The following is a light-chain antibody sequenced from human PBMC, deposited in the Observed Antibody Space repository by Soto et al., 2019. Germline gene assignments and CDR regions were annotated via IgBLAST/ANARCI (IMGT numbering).Light chain of an antibody. CDR1: QGISSY. CDR2: TAS. V-gene: IGKV1-39*01. J-gene: IGKJ5*01. Sequence: IQLTKSPSFLTASVGDSVTIACRASQGISSYLAWYQQKPGKAPNLLIHTASTLQSGVPSRFSGSGSGTDFTLTISSLQPEDFATYYCQQSYSSPITFGQGTRLEIK. CDR3: QQSYSSPIT.